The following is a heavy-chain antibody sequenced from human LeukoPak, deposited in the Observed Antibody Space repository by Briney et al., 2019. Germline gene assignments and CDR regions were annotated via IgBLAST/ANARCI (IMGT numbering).Heavy chain of an antibody. J-gene: IGHJ5*02. D-gene: IGHD3-9*01. Sequence: GGSLRLSCAASGFTFSSFGMSWVRQAPGKGLEWVSAISSTGGTAYYADSVKGRFTISRDNSKSTLYLQMNSLRAEDTAVYYCANHNYDILTGYSYWFDPWGQGTLVTVSS. CDR2: ISSTGGTA. CDR3: ANHNYDILTGYSYWFDP. V-gene: IGHV3-23*01. CDR1: GFTFSSFG.